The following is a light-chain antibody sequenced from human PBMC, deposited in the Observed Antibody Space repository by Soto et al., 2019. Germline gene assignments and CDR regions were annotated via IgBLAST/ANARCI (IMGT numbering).Light chain of an antibody. V-gene: IGKV1-13*02. Sequence: AIQMTHSPSSLSASVGDIVTITCRAIQGIRNDLAWYQQKPGKAPKLLIYDASSLESGVPSRFSGSGSGTEFTLTISSLQPDDFATYYCQKYNSYSWKFGQGTKVDIK. J-gene: IGKJ1*01. CDR2: DAS. CDR3: QKYNSYSWK. CDR1: QGIRND.